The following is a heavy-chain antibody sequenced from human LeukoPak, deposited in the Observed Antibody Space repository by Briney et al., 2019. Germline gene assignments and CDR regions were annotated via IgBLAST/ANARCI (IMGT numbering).Heavy chain of an antibody. CDR2: IYPGDYDT. V-gene: IGHV5-51*01. CDR3: ARRVTYYYDCSGYYYYYYMDV. CDR1: GYRFTSYW. J-gene: IGHJ6*03. Sequence: GAAPKISSKGSGYRFTSYWIGWVRQMPGQGLEWMGIIYPGDYDTSYSPSFQRQVTISADKSISTAYLQWSSLKASDTAMYYCARRVTYYYDCSGYYYYYYMDVWGKGATVTVSS. D-gene: IGHD3-22*01.